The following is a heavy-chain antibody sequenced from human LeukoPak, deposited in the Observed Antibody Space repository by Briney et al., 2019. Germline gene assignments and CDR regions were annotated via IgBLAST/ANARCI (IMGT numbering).Heavy chain of an antibody. CDR3: GGNIGYFDY. V-gene: IGHV1-2*02. CDR1: GYTFSGYY. J-gene: IGHJ4*02. D-gene: IGHD3-10*01. CDR2: INPNSGGT. Sequence: GASVKVSCKASGYTFSGYYMHWVRQAPGQGLEWMGWINPNSGGTDYAQKFQGRVTMTRDTSISTAYTAAYYCASGDRVTMLRGGNIGYFDYWGQGTLVTVSS.